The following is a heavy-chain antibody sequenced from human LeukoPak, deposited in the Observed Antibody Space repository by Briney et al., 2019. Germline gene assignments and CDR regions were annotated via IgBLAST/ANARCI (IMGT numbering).Heavy chain of an antibody. Sequence: GGSLRLSCAASGFTFSSYWMHWVRQAPGKGLVWVSRINSDGSSTSYADSVKGRFTISRDNAKNTLYLQMNSLRAEDTAVYYCARVSPGELLYDYWSQGTLVTVSS. CDR2: INSDGSST. CDR1: GFTFSSYW. D-gene: IGHD3-10*01. V-gene: IGHV3-74*01. J-gene: IGHJ4*02. CDR3: ARVSPGELLYDY.